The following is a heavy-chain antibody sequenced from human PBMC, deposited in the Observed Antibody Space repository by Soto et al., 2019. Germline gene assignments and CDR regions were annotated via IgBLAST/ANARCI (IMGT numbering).Heavy chain of an antibody. D-gene: IGHD3-22*01. CDR2: ISGSGGST. CDR3: ATPKPDYYDSSGYYFDY. J-gene: IGHJ4*02. Sequence: GGSLRLSSAASGFTFSSYAMSWVRQALGNGLEWVSAISGSGGSTYYADSVKGRFTISRDNSKNTLYLQMNSLRAEDTAVYYCATPKPDYYDSSGYYFDYWGQGTLVTVSS. CDR1: GFTFSSYA. V-gene: IGHV3-23*01.